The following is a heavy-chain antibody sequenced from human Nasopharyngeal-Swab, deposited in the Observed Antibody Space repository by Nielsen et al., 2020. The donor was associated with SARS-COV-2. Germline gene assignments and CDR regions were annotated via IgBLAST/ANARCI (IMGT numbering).Heavy chain of an antibody. CDR2: ISSSSSYI. CDR3: ARGDCSSTSCYFYFQH. D-gene: IGHD2-2*01. Sequence: VRQPPGKGLEWVSSISSSSSYIYYADSVKGRFTISRDNAKNSLYLQMNSLRAEDTAVYYCARGDCSSTSCYFYFQHWGQGTLVTVSS. J-gene: IGHJ1*01. V-gene: IGHV3-21*01.